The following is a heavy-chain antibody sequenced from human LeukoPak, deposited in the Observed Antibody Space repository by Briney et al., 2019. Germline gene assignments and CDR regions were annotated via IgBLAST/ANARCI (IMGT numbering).Heavy chain of an antibody. CDR1: GYTFTGYY. J-gene: IGHJ6*03. Sequence: ASVKVSCKASGYTFTGYYMHWVRQAPGQGLEWMGWINPNSGGTNYAQKFQGRITMTRDTSISTAYMELSRLRSDDTAVYYCARYYDFWSGSQNMDVWGKGTSVTVSS. CDR2: INPNSGGT. D-gene: IGHD3-3*01. CDR3: ARYYDFWSGSQNMDV. V-gene: IGHV1-2*02.